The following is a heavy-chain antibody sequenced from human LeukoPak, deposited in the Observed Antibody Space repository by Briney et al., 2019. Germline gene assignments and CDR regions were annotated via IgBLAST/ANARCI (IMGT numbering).Heavy chain of an antibody. CDR3: ALGGSSDLEWLVDYFDH. Sequence: ASLKVSCKTSGYTFSGYFIHWIRQAPGQGLEWMGRVNPNTGGTNYAQKFQGRVTMTSDSSIRSAYMDLSNLSLDDSAAYYCALGGSSDLEWLVDYFDHWGQGSLVLVSS. CDR1: GYTFSGYF. D-gene: IGHD3-3*01. CDR2: VNPNTGGT. J-gene: IGHJ4*02. V-gene: IGHV1-2*06.